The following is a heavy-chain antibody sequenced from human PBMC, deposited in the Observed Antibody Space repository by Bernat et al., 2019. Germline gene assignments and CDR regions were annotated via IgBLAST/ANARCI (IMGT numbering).Heavy chain of an antibody. CDR3: ERYDDADRYNAFDI. J-gene: IGHJ3*02. D-gene: IGHD3-16*01. CDR2: IYPKSGGT. CDR1: GYTFTGYY. V-gene: IGHV1-2*02. Sequence: KASGYTFTGYYIHWVRQAPGQGLEWMGWIYPKSGGTNYAQNLQGRVTMTRDTSISTAYMELTRLRSDDTAVYYCERYDDADRYNAFDIWGQGTVVT.